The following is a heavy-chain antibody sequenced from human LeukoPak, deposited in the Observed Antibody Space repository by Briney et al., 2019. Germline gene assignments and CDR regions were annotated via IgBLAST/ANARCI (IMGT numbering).Heavy chain of an antibody. CDR1: GYTFTNYA. D-gene: IGHD2-2*01. CDR3: ARDPMGYCSSTSCYPSAFDI. J-gene: IGHJ3*02. Sequence: ASVKVSFTASGYTFTNYAMNWVRQAPGQGLEWMGWINTNTGNPTYAQDFTGRSVFSLDTSVSTAYLQISSLKADDTAVYYCARDPMGYCSSTSCYPSAFDIWGQGTMVTVSS. CDR2: INTNTGNP. V-gene: IGHV7-4-1*02.